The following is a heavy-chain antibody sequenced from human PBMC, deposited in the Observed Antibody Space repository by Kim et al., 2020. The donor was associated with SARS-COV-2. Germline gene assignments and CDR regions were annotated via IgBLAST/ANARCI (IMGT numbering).Heavy chain of an antibody. V-gene: IGHV3-48*02. CDR3: ARDQGPYDILTGYYKY. D-gene: IGHD3-9*01. Sequence: SVKGRFTISRDNAKNSLYLQMNSLRDEDTAVYYCARDQGPYDILTGYYKYWGQGTLVTVSS. J-gene: IGHJ4*02.